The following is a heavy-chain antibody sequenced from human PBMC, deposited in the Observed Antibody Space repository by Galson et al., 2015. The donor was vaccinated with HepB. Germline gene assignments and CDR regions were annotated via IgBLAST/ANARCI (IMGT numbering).Heavy chain of an antibody. CDR2: ISAYNGHT. J-gene: IGHJ4*02. CDR1: GYTFTSYG. D-gene: IGHD3-3*01. Sequence: SVKVSCKASGYTFTSYGISWVRQAPGQGLEWMGWISAYNGHTNYAQKLQGRVTMTTDTSTSTAYMELRSLRSDDTAVYYCARTPRDFWSGYYRGFDYWGQGTLVTVSS. CDR3: ARTPRDFWSGYYRGFDY. V-gene: IGHV1-18*04.